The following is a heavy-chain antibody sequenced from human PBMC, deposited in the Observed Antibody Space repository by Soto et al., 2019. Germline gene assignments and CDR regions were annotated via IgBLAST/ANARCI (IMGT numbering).Heavy chain of an antibody. CDR3: AREYYYDSSEEAFDI. Sequence: QVQVVESGGGVVQPGRSLRLSCAASGFTFSSYAMHWVRQAPGKGLEWVAVISYDGSNKYYADSVKGRFTISRDNSKNTLYLQMNSLRAEDTAVYYCAREYYYDSSEEAFDIWVQGTMVTVSS. V-gene: IGHV3-30-3*01. J-gene: IGHJ3*02. CDR2: ISYDGSNK. CDR1: GFTFSSYA. D-gene: IGHD3-22*01.